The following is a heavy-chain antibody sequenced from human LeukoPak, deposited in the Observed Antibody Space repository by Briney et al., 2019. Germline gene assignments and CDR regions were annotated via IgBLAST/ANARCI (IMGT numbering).Heavy chain of an antibody. CDR1: GFTFRNFA. Sequence: PGRSLRLSCTASGFTFRNFAMHWVRQAPGKGLEWLAVVSHDGSEKYHADSVKGRFIISRDNSKNTLYLQMNSLRAEDTAVYYCASPGYWSDGICQGDPWGRGTQGTVFS. J-gene: IGHJ5*02. CDR2: VSHDGSEK. D-gene: IGHD2-15*01. V-gene: IGHV3-30*04. CDR3: ASPGYWSDGICQGDP.